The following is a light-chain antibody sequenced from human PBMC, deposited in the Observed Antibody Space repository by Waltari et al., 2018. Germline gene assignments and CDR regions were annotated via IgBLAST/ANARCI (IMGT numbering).Light chain of an antibody. Sequence: QSALTQPASVSGSPGQSITISCTGTSSDVGSYNLVSWYQHHPGKAPKVMIYEGSERHSGVSNRFSGSKSGNTASLTISGLQAEDEADYYCCSYAGSSPSVVFGGGTKLTVL. CDR1: SSDVGSYNL. CDR3: CSYAGSSPSVV. J-gene: IGLJ2*01. CDR2: EGS. V-gene: IGLV2-23*01.